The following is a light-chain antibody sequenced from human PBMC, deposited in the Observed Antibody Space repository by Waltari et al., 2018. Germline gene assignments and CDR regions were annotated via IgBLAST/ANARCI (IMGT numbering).Light chain of an antibody. V-gene: IGKV1-27*01. Sequence: DIQMTQSPSSLSASMGDRVTITCRASQGIRDYVAWYQQKPGKVPKLLIFAASTLQSGVPSRFSGSGSGTEFTLTISSLQPEDVATYYCQKCNSAPFTFGPGTKVDIK. CDR1: QGIRDY. J-gene: IGKJ3*01. CDR3: QKCNSAPFT. CDR2: AAS.